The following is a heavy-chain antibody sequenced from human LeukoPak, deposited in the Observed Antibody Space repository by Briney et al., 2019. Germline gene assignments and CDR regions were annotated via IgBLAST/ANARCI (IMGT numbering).Heavy chain of an antibody. CDR2: INQDGSEK. V-gene: IGHV3-7*01. CDR1: GFTFTSYW. J-gene: IGHJ4*02. Sequence: PGGSLRLSFAASGFTFTSYWMRWVRQAPGKGLEWVANINQDGSEKYYVDSVKGRFTISRDNAKNSLYLQMNSLRAEDTAVYYCARKYCVGDCYSHYWGQGTLVTVS. CDR3: ARKYCVGDCYSHY. D-gene: IGHD2-21*02.